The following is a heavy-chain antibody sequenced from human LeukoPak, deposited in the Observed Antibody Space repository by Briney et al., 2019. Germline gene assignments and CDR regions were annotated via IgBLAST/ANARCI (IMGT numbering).Heavy chain of an antibody. CDR2: IDWDDDK. CDR3: ARIDSSWSTGFDP. V-gene: IGHV2-70*01. CDR1: GGSVSSGSYY. D-gene: IGHD6-13*01. Sequence: TLSLTCTVSGGSVSSGSYYWSWIRQPPGKALEWLALIDWDDDKYYSTSLKTRLTISKDTSKNQVVLTMTNMDPVDTATYYCARIDSSWSTGFDPWGQGTLVTVSS. J-gene: IGHJ5*02.